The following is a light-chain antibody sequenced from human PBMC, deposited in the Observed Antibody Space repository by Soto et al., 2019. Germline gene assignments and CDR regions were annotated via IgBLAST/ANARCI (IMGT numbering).Light chain of an antibody. CDR2: GNS. CDR3: QSYDNSLSGSGV. J-gene: IGLJ1*01. CDR1: TSNTGAGYD. V-gene: IGLV1-40*01. Sequence: QSVLTQPPSVSGAPGRRVTFPAPGRTSNTGAGYDVHWYQQLPGTAPKLLIYGNSNRPSGVPDRFSGSKSGTSASLAITGLQAEDEADYYCQSYDNSLSGSGVFGTGTKVTVL.